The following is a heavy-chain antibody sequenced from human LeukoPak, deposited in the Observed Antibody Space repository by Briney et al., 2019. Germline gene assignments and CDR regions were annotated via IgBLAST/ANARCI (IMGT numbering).Heavy chain of an antibody. Sequence: PSETLSLTCAVYGGSFSGYYWSWIRQPPGKGLEWLGEINHSGSTNYNPSLKSRVTISVDTSKNQFSLKLSSVTAADTAVYYCARLYCGGDCYDYFDYWGQGTLVTVSS. CDR2: INHSGST. CDR1: GGSFSGYY. CDR3: ARLYCGGDCYDYFDY. D-gene: IGHD2-21*01. J-gene: IGHJ4*02. V-gene: IGHV4-34*01.